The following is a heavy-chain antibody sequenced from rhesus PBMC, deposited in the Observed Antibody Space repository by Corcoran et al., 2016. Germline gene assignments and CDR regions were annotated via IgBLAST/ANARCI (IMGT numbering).Heavy chain of an antibody. J-gene: IGHJ4*01. V-gene: IGHV4-65*01. D-gene: IGHD6-31*01. CDR1: GGSISSSNW. CDR2: ISGSSGST. Sequence: QVQLQESGPGLVKPSETLSLTCAVSGGSISSSNWWSWIRQPPGKGLEWIGYISGSSGSTYFNPSLKSRVSISTDTSKNQFSLKLSSLTAADTAVYYCASRIAAPFDYWGQGVLVTVSS. CDR3: ASRIAAPFDY.